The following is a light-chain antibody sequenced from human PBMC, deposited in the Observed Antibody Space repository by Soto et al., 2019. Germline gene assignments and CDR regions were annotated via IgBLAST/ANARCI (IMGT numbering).Light chain of an antibody. CDR1: QSVSSN. Sequence: EIVMTQSPATLSVSPGERATLSCRASQSVSSNLACYQQKPGQAPRLLIYGASTRANGIPARFSGSGSGTEFTLTIRSLQSEDFAVYYCQQYNNWPPLTFGGGTKVEIK. V-gene: IGKV3-15*01. CDR2: GAS. J-gene: IGKJ4*01. CDR3: QQYNNWPPLT.